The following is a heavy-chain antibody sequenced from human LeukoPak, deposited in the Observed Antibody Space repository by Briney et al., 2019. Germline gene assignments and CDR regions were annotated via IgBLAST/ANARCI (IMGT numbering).Heavy chain of an antibody. J-gene: IGHJ4*02. V-gene: IGHV4-34*01. Sequence: SETLSLTCAVSGGSFSGYYWSWIRQPPGKGLEWIGEINHSGSTNYNPSLKSRVAISVDTSKNQFSLKLSSVTAADTAVYYCARGRVVVPAAMKWGPFDYWGQGTLVTVSS. CDR1: GGSFSGYY. CDR3: ARGRVVVPAAMKWGPFDY. D-gene: IGHD2-2*01. CDR2: INHSGST.